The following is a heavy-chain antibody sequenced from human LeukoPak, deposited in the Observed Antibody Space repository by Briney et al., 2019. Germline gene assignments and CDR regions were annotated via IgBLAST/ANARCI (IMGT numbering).Heavy chain of an antibody. D-gene: IGHD6-13*01. Sequence: SETLSLTCTVSGGSISSYYWSWIRQPPGKGLEWIGYIYYSGSTNYNPSLKSRVTISVDTSKNQFSLKPSSVTAADTAVYYCASGFSSSWYEAWFDPWGQGTLVTVSS. CDR1: GGSISSYY. CDR2: IYYSGST. J-gene: IGHJ5*02. CDR3: ASGFSSSWYEAWFDP. V-gene: IGHV4-59*01.